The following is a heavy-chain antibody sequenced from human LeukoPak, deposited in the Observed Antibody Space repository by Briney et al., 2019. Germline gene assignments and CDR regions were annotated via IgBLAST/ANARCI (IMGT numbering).Heavy chain of an antibody. CDR1: GDTSTSGG. V-gene: IGHV1-18*01. D-gene: IGHD6-19*01. Sequence: ASVKLSCTASGDTSTSGGISWGRHAPPPGHELMGWISAYNGNTNCAQKLQGRVTITTDTSTSTAYMALRSLRSDDTAVYYCARQWPTRNVINWDNWFDPWGQGTLVTVPS. CDR3: ARQWPTRNVINWDNWFDP. CDR2: ISAYNGNT. J-gene: IGHJ5*02.